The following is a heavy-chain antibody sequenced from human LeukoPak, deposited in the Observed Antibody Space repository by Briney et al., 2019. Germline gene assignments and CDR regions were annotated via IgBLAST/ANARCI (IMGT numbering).Heavy chain of an antibody. Sequence: PSQTLSLTCTVSGGSISSGGYYWSWIRQHPGKGLEWIGYIYYSGSTYYNPSLKSRVTISVDTSKNQFSLKLSSVTAADTAVYYCAKTDSSGWPWYFDYWGQGTLVTVSS. D-gene: IGHD6-19*01. CDR1: GGSISSGGYY. V-gene: IGHV4-31*03. CDR2: IYYSGST. J-gene: IGHJ4*02. CDR3: AKTDSSGWPWYFDY.